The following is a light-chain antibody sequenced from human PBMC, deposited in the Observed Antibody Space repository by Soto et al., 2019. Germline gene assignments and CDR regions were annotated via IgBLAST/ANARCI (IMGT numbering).Light chain of an antibody. CDR2: DAT. Sequence: DIQVTQSPSSLTASIGERVTITCRASRSVGSRLNWYQQKPGKAPALLIYDATDLQTGVPSRFRGRGSETYFTLTITSLQPEDVATYYSQHSFGTPPYTFGQGTRL. V-gene: IGKV1-39*01. CDR1: RSVGSR. J-gene: IGKJ2*01. CDR3: QHSFGTPPYT.